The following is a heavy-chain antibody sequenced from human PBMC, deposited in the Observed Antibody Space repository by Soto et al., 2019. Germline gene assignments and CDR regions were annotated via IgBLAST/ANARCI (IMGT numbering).Heavy chain of an antibody. CDR2: IKSKTDGGTT. V-gene: IGHV3-15*01. D-gene: IGHD3-10*01. Sequence: PGGSLRLSCAASGFTFSNAWMSWVRRAPGKGLEWVGRIKSKTDGGTTDYAAPVKGRFTISRDDSKNTLYLQMNSLKTEDTAVYYCTTRESYYGMDVWGQGTTVTVSS. CDR3: TTRESYYGMDV. CDR1: GFTFSNAW. J-gene: IGHJ6*02.